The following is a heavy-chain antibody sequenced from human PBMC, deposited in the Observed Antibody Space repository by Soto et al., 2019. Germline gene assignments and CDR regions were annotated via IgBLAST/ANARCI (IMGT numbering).Heavy chain of an antibody. CDR2: IGGSGRDP. CDR3: ARDWSADY. V-gene: IGHV3-23*01. Sequence: EVRLLESGGGLVHPGGSLRLSCAASGFIFNNYAMTWVRQAPGKGLEWVTAIGGSGRDPYYADSVKGRFTISRDNSKNTLYLRMSSLRAEDTAVYYGARDWSADYWGQGTLVTVSS. J-gene: IGHJ4*02. D-gene: IGHD1-1*01. CDR1: GFIFNNYA.